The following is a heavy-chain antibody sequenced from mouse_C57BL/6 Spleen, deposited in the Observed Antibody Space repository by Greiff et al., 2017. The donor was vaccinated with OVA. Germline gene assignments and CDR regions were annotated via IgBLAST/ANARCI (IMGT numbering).Heavy chain of an antibody. D-gene: IGHD1-1*01. CDR2: INPNNGGT. CDR3: ARVGSRAHWYFDV. J-gene: IGHJ1*03. V-gene: IGHV1-26*01. CDR1: GYTFTDYY. Sequence: VQLQQSGPELVKPGASVKISCKASGYTFTDYYMNWVKQSHGKSLEWIGDINPNNGGTSYNQKFKGKATLTVDKSSSTAYMELRSLTSEDSAVYYCARVGSRAHWYFDVWGKGTTVTVSS.